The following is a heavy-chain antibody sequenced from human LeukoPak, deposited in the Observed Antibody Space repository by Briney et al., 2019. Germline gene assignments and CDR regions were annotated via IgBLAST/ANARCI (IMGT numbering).Heavy chain of an antibody. D-gene: IGHD3-3*01. J-gene: IGHJ4*02. CDR1: GGSISSYY. CDR3: ARHEGDYDFWSGYYTPSPYFDY. Sequence: PSETLSLTCTVSGGSISSYYWSWIRQPPGKGLEWIRYIYTSGSTNYNPSLKSRVTISVDTSKNQFSLKLSSVTAADTAVYYCARHEGDYDFWSGYYTPSPYFDYWGQGTLVTVSS. V-gene: IGHV4-4*09. CDR2: IYTSGST.